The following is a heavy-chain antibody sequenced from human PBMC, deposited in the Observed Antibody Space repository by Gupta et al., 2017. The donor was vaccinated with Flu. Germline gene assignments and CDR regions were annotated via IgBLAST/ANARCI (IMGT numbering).Heavy chain of an antibody. J-gene: IGHJ6*03. CDR2: ISHDGNNK. D-gene: IGHD2-8*01. V-gene: IGHV3-30*18. CDR3: AKVRLPDCADGVCYFVPGYMDV. CDR1: G. Sequence: GMHWVRQPPGKGLEWVAVISHDGNNKNYADSVKGRFTISRDNSKNTLYLQMNSLGAEDAAVYYCAKVRLPDCADGVCYFVPGYMDVWGKGTTVTVSS.